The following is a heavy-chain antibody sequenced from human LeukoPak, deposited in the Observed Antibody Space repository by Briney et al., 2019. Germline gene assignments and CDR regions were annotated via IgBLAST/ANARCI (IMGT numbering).Heavy chain of an antibody. D-gene: IGHD2-2*01. V-gene: IGHV1-2*06. CDR1: GYTFTGYY. Sequence: GASVKVSCKASGYTFTGYYMHWVRQAPGQGLEWMGRINPNSGGTNYAQKFQGRVTMTRDTSISTAYMELSRLGSDDTAVYYCARRRKYCSSTSCYSADGFDYWGQGTLVTVSS. CDR2: INPNSGGT. J-gene: IGHJ4*02. CDR3: ARRRKYCSSTSCYSADGFDY.